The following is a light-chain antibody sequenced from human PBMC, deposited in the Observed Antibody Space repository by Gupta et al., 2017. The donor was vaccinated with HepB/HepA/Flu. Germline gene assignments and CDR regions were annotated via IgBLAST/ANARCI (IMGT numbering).Light chain of an antibody. CDR1: QSVGTS. J-gene: IGKJ3*01. CDR3: QQIYSNPRFT. Sequence: DIQMTQSPSSLSASVGDRVTITCRASQSVGTSLHWYQQKPGKAPNLLIYSASSWQSGVPSRFRGRGYGTYSTLTISSLQVEDLAPYHCQQIYSNPRFTFSHRTNVAI. CDR2: SAS. V-gene: IGKV1-39*01.